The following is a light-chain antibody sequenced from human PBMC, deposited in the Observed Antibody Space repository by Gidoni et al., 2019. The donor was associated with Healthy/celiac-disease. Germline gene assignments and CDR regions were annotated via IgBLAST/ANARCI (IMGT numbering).Light chain of an antibody. J-gene: IGKJ1*01. Sequence: EIVLTQSPGTLSLSPGERATLSCRASQSVSSSYLAWYQQKHGQAPRLLLYGASSRATGIPDRFSGSGSGTDFTLTISRLEPEDFAVYYCQQYGSSPRTFXXXTKVEIK. CDR2: GAS. CDR3: QQYGSSPRT. V-gene: IGKV3-20*01. CDR1: QSVSSSY.